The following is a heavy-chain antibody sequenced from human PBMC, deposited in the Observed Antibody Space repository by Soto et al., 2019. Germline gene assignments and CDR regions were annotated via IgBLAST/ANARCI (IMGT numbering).Heavy chain of an antibody. J-gene: IGHJ3*02. CDR1: GYTFTGYY. CDR2: INPNSGGT. CDR3: ARELGCSSTSCQSGRGHGNVAFDI. Sequence: QVQLVQSGAEVKKPGASVKVSCKASGYTFTGYYMHWVRQAPGQGLEWMGWINPNSGGTNYAQKFHGWVTMTRDTSISTAYMELSRLRSDDTVVYYCARELGCSSTSCQSGRGHGNVAFDIWGQGTMVTVSS. D-gene: IGHD2-2*01. V-gene: IGHV1-2*04.